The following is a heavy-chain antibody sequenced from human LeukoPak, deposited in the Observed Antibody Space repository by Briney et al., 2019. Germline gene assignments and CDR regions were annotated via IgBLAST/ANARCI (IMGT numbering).Heavy chain of an antibody. CDR3: ARGGLEWEPPGYY. CDR2: IIPIFGTA. Sequence: ASVKVSCKASGGTFSSYAISWVRQAPGQGLEWMGGIIPIFGTANYAQKFQGRVTITADESTSTAYMELSSLRSEDTAVYYCARGGLEWEPPGYYWGQGTLVTVSS. V-gene: IGHV1-69*01. CDR1: GGTFSSYA. J-gene: IGHJ4*02. D-gene: IGHD1-26*01.